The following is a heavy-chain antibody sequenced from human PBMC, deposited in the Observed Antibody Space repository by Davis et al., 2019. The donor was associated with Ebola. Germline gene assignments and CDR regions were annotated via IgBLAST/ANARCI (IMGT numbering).Heavy chain of an antibody. D-gene: IGHD5-12*01. CDR1: GGTFSTHS. CDR2: INPNDGRT. Sequence: ASVKVSCKASGGTFSTHSISWVRQAPGQGLEWMGMINPNDGRTIYAQKFQGRVTVTRDTSTTTVYMDLSSLRSEDTALYYCTTPGGQDSGYDVFDIWGQGTMVTVSS. CDR3: TTPGGQDSGYDVFDI. V-gene: IGHV1-46*03. J-gene: IGHJ3*02.